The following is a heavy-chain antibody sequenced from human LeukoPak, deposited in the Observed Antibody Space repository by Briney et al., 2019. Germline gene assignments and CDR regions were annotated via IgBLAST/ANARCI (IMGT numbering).Heavy chain of an antibody. Sequence: GGSLRLSCAASGFTFSTYAVSWVRQAPGKGLKGVSAISGSGGSTYYADSVKGRFTISRDNSKNTVYLQMSTLRAEDTAVYYCVKEGGLGYTYGFDYWGQGTLVTVSS. CDR3: VKEGGLGYTYGFDY. CDR2: ISGSGGST. CDR1: GFTFSTYA. D-gene: IGHD5-18*01. J-gene: IGHJ4*02. V-gene: IGHV3-23*01.